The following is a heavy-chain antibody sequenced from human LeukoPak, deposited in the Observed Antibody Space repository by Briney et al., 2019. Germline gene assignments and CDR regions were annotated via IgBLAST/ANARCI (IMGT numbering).Heavy chain of an antibody. CDR2: INPNSGGT. J-gene: IGHJ6*02. Sequence: ASVKVSCKASGYTFTGYYMHWVRQAPGQGLEWMGWINPNSGGTNYAQKFQGRVTMTRDTSISTAYMELSRLRSDDTAVYYCARDPVYLCSSTSCYYYGMDVWGQGTTVTVSS. CDR3: ARDPVYLCSSTSCYYYGMDV. D-gene: IGHD2-2*01. V-gene: IGHV1-2*02. CDR1: GYTFTGYY.